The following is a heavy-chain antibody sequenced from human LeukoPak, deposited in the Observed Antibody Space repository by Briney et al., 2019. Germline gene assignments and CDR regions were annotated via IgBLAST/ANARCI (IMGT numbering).Heavy chain of an antibody. CDR1: GFTVSSNY. D-gene: IGHD3-10*01. CDR3: AKHLVRGVPSWYFDL. CDR2: IYSGGST. Sequence: GGSLRLSCAASGFTVSSNYMSWVRQAPGKGLEWVSVIYSGGSTYYADSVKGRFAISRDNSKNTLYLQMNSLRAEDTAVYYCAKHLVRGVPSWYFDLWGRGTLVTVSS. V-gene: IGHV3-53*01. J-gene: IGHJ2*01.